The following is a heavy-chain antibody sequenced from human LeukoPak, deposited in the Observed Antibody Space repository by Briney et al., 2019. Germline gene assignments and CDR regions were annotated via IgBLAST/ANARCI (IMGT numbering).Heavy chain of an antibody. CDR3: AKSHANSGTYHSFFAS. CDR1: GFTVNNYC. J-gene: IGHJ4*02. CDR2: ISYYGSDA. D-gene: IGHD1-26*01. V-gene: IGHV3-30*18. Sequence: PGGSLRLSCAASGFTVNNYCMHWVRQAPGKWLEWVALISYYGSDAYYADSGKGRFTISRDNSKNTLFMQMISLRPDDTAVYSCAKSHANSGTYHSFFASWGQGTLATVSS.